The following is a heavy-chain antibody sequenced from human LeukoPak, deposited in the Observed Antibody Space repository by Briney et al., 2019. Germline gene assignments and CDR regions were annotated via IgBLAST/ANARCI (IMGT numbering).Heavy chain of an antibody. D-gene: IGHD2-15*01. Sequence: GGSLRLSCAASGFTFNDWMSWVRQAPGKGLGWVANINQDGSEKFFVDSVKGRFTISRDNAKNSLYLQMNSLRAEDTAVYYCARGRYCSSGSCYFDYWGQGTLVTVSS. CDR2: INQDGSEK. CDR3: ARGRYCSSGSCYFDY. J-gene: IGHJ4*02. CDR1: GFTFNDW. V-gene: IGHV3-7*01.